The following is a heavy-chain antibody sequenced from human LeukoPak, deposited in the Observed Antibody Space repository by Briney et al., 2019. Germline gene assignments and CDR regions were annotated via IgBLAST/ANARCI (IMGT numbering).Heavy chain of an antibody. D-gene: IGHD2-21*02. CDR3: ARDPTPTMYGDNNWFDP. CDR1: GYTFTSYG. CDR2: ISVYTKYT. J-gene: IGHJ5*02. V-gene: IGHV1-18*04. Sequence: ASVKLSCKASGYTFTSYGINWVRQAPGQGLEWMAWISVYTKYTNYAQKFQDRVTMTTDTSTSTAYMELRSLRSDDTAVYYCARDPTPTMYGDNNWFDPWGQGTLVIVSS.